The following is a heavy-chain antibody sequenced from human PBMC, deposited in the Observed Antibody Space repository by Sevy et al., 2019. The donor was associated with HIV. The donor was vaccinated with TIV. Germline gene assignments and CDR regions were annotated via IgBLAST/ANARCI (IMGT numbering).Heavy chain of an antibody. Sequence: GGSLRLSCVASGFTFSSYSMNWVRQAPGNGLEWVSYISSSSDSSRTLYYADSVKGRFSISRDNAKNSVHLQMTSLRVEDTAVYYCARPDLSGWYFDFWGHRTVVTVSS. CDR3: ARPDLSGWYFDF. D-gene: IGHD6-19*01. CDR1: GFTFSSYS. J-gene: IGHJ4*01. V-gene: IGHV3-48*01. CDR2: ISSSSDSSRTL.